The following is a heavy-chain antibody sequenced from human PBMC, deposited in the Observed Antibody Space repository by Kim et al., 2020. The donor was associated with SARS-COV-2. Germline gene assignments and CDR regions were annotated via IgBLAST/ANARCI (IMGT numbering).Heavy chain of an antibody. V-gene: IGHV4-34*01. Sequence: SETLSLTCAVYGGSFSGYYWSWIRQPTGKGLEWIGEINHSGSTNYNPSLKSRVTISVDTSKNQFSLKLSSVTAADTAVYYCARVVGYSYGTYLRGYAFD. D-gene: IGHD5-18*01. J-gene: IGHJ3*02. CDR3: ARVVGYSYGTYLRGYAFD. CDR1: GGSFSGYY. CDR2: INHSGST.